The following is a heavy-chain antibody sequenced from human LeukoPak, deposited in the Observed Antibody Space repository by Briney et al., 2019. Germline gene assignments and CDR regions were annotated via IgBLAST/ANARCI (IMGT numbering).Heavy chain of an antibody. CDR2: IKQDGSDK. V-gene: IGHV3-7*01. D-gene: IGHD2-8*01. CDR3: ARDSAVSSFDY. Sequence: PGGSLRLSCAASGFTFSSYWMSWVRQAPGKGLVWVANIKQDGSDKYYVDSVKGRFTISRDNAKNSLYLQMNSLRAEDTAVYYCARDSAVSSFDYWGQGTLVTVSS. J-gene: IGHJ4*02. CDR1: GFTFSSYW.